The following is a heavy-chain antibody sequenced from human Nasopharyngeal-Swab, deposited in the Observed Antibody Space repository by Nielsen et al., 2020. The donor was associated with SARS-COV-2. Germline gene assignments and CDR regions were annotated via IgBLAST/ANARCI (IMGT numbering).Heavy chain of an antibody. V-gene: IGHV3-30*04. Sequence: GESLKISCAASGFTFSSYAMHWVRQAPGKGLEWVAVISYDGSNKYYADSVKGRFTISRDNSKNTLYLQMNSLRAEDTAVYYCARGHNIYCGGDCYSLAPDYWGQGTLVTVSS. CDR3: ARGHNIYCGGDCYSLAPDY. CDR1: GFTFSSYA. J-gene: IGHJ4*02. CDR2: ISYDGSNK. D-gene: IGHD2-21*02.